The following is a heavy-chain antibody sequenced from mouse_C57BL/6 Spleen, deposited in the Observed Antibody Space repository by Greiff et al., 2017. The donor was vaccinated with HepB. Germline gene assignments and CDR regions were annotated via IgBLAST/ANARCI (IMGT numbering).Heavy chain of an antibody. V-gene: IGHV1-64*01. CDR3: ARDGYYVGYSMDY. D-gene: IGHD2-3*01. CDR2: LHPNSGST. CDR1: GYTFTSYW. Sequence: QVQLQQPGAELVKPGASVKLSCKASGYTFTSYWMHWVKQRPGQGLAWIGMLHPNSGSTNYNEKFKSKATLTVEKSSSTAYMQLSSLTSEDSAVYYCARDGYYVGYSMDYWGQGTSVTVSS. J-gene: IGHJ4*01.